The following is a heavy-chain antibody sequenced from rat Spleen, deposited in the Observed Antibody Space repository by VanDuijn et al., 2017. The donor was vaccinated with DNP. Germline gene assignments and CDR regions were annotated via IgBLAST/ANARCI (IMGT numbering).Heavy chain of an antibody. V-gene: IGHV5-31*01. CDR1: RFTFNNFW. D-gene: IGHD2-1*01. J-gene: IGHJ3*01. CDR3: ATQGFGTYHVDWFAY. Sequence: EVQLVESGGDLVQPGRSLKLSCVASRFTFNNFWMTWFRQVPGKGLDWVASITSSGDNTFYPDSVKGRFTISRDSAERTLYLQMDSLRSEDTATYYCATQGFGTYHVDWFAYWGQGTLVTVSS. CDR2: ITSSGDNT.